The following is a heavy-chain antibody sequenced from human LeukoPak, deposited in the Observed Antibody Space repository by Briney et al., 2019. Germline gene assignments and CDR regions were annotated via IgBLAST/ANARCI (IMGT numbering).Heavy chain of an antibody. D-gene: IGHD2-8*01. CDR2: IHSSGRT. CDR1: GDSMNSHY. V-gene: IGHV4-59*11. CDR3: ARAVLMETNLFIGD. Sequence: SETLSLTCDVSGDSMNSHYWSWIRQPPGKGLECVGYIHSSGRTNQNPSLKSRVTLSVDTSKNQFSLTLNSVTAADTAVYFCARAVLMETNLFIGDWGQGTVVTVSS. J-gene: IGHJ4*02.